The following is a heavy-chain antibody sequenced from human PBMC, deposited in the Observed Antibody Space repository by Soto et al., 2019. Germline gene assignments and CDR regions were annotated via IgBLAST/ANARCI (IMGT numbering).Heavy chain of an antibody. CDR1: GGSISSSSYY. D-gene: IGHD6-6*01. J-gene: IGHJ4*02. CDR2: IYYSGST. V-gene: IGHV4-39*01. Sequence: SETLSLTCTVSGGSISSSSYYWGWIRQPPGKGLEWIGCIYYSGSTNYNPSLKSRVTISVDTSKNQFSLKLSSVSAADTAVYYCVRLYSSSSSRLRTTEFDYWGQGTLVTVSS. CDR3: VRLYSSSSSRLRTTEFDY.